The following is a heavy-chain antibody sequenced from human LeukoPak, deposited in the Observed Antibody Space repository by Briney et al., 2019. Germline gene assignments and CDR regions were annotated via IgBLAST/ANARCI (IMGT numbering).Heavy chain of an antibody. V-gene: IGHV6-1*01. J-gene: IGHJ4*02. CDR3: VREGGIAAKPDY. D-gene: IGHD6-13*01. Sequence: SQTLSLTCAISGDSVSRTNIAWNWIRQSPSRGLEWLGRTYYRSKWYNDYAVSVQSRIIINPDTSKNQFSLQLNSVTPEDTAVYYCVREGGIAAKPDYWGQGTLVTVSS. CDR2: TYYRSKWYN. CDR1: GDSVSRTNIA.